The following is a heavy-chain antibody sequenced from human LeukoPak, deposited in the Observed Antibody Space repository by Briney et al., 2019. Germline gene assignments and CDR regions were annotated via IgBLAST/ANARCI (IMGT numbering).Heavy chain of an antibody. V-gene: IGHV3-30*04. CDR2: ISYDGRTT. Sequence: GGSLRLSCAGSAFTLSSHSMHWVRQAPGKGLVWVAAISYDGRTTYYADSVKGRFTISKDTSKNTLYLEMDSLRPEDTAIYYCTRDGIVGARSFDSWGQGILVTVSS. CDR1: AFTLSSHS. CDR3: TRDGIVGARSFDS. J-gene: IGHJ4*02. D-gene: IGHD1-26*01.